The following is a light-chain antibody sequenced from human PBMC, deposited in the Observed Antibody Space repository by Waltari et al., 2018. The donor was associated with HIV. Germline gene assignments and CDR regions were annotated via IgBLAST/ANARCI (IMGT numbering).Light chain of an antibody. Sequence: QSALTQPPSASGSPGQSVAISCTGTSSDIGGYNYVSWYQPHPGKAPKRRIFEVTKRPSGVPDRFSGSKSGNTASLTVSGLQAEDEADYYCASYGGTNDLVFGGGTKLTVL. CDR3: ASYGGTNDLV. J-gene: IGLJ3*02. CDR2: EVT. V-gene: IGLV2-8*01. CDR1: SSDIGGYNY.